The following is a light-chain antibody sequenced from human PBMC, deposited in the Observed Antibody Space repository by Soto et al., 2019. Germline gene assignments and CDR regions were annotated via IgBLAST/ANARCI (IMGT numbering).Light chain of an antibody. V-gene: IGLV2-23*01. CDR1: SSALGNYNF. CDR3: CSYAGSSPSDV. CDR2: EGN. Sequence: QSALTQPASVSGSPGQSITISCTGTSSALGNYNFVSWYQQHPGRAPKLMIYEGNKRPSGVSDRFSGSTSGNTASLTISGLQAEDEADYYCCSYAGSSPSDVFGTGTKLTVL. J-gene: IGLJ1*01.